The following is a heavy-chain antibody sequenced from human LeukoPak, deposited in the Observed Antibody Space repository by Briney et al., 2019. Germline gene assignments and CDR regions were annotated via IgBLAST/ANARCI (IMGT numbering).Heavy chain of an antibody. D-gene: IGHD4-17*01. CDR1: GFTFSSYA. J-gene: IGHJ5*02. CDR2: ISYDGSNK. V-gene: IGHV3-30-3*01. Sequence: GRSLRLSCAAPGFTFSSYAMHWVRQAPGKGLEWVAVISYDGSNKYYADSVKGRFTISRDNSKNTLYLQMNSLRAEDTAVYYCAKGEGYGDYVNWFDPWGQGTLVTVSS. CDR3: AKGEGYGDYVNWFDP.